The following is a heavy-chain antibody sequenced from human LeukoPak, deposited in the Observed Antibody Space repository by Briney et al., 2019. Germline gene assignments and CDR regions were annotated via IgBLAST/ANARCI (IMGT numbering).Heavy chain of an antibody. V-gene: IGHV4-39*01. J-gene: IGHJ3*02. Sequence: SETLSLTCTVSGGSISSSSYYWGWIRQPPGKGLEWIGSIYYSGSTYYNPSLKSRVTISVDTSKNQFSLKLSSVTAADTAVYYCASAHRPGATVVTPKSAFDIWGQGTMVTISS. CDR3: ASAHRPGATVVTPKSAFDI. CDR2: IYYSGST. D-gene: IGHD4-23*01. CDR1: GGSISSSSYY.